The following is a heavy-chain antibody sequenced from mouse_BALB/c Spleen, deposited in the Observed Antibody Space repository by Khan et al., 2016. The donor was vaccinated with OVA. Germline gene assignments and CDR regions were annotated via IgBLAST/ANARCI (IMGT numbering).Heavy chain of an antibody. CDR2: INPRSGYT. Sequence: QVQLKQSGAELARPGASVKMSCKASGYTFTSNTMHWVKQRPGQGLEWIGYINPRSGYTIYNQKFKDKATLTADISSSTAYMQLSSLTSDDSAVYYCARRTTGYAMYYWGQGTSVTVSS. CDR3: ARRTTGYAMYY. D-gene: IGHD2-14*01. CDR1: GYTFTSNT. V-gene: IGHV1-4*01. J-gene: IGHJ4*01.